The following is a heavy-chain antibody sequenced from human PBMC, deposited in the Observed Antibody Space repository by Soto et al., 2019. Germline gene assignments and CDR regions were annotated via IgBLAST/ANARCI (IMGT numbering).Heavy chain of an antibody. CDR2: IIPIFGTA. D-gene: IGHD1-26*01. Sequence: QVQLVQSGAEVKKPGSSVKVSCKASGGTFSSYAISWVRQAPGQGLEWMGGIIPIFGTANYAQKFQGRVTITADESTSTAYMELSSLRSEDTAVYYCASRREGKKGHYYYYGMDVWGQGTTVTVSS. V-gene: IGHV1-69*01. J-gene: IGHJ6*02. CDR1: GGTFSSYA. CDR3: ASRREGKKGHYYYYGMDV.